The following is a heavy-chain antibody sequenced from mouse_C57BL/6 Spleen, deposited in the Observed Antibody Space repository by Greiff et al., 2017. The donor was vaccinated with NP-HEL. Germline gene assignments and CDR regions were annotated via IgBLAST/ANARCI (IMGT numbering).Heavy chain of an antibody. Sequence: VQLQQSGPGLVKPSQSLSLTCSVTGYSITSGYYWNWIRQFPGNKLEWMGYISYDGSNNYNPSLKNRISITRDTSKNQFFLKLNSVTTEDTATYYCAREAVVGAMDYWGQGTSVTVSS. V-gene: IGHV3-6*01. J-gene: IGHJ4*01. D-gene: IGHD1-1*01. CDR3: AREAVVGAMDY. CDR1: GYSITSGYY. CDR2: ISYDGSN.